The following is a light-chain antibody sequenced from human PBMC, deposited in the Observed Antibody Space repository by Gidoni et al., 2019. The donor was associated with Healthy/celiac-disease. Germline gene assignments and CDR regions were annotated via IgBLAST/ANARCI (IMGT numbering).Light chain of an antibody. CDR2: DAS. Sequence: DIQMTQSPSTLSASVGDRVTITCRASQSISSWLAWYQQKPGKAPKLLIYDASSLESGVPSRFSGSGSGTEFTLTISSLQPDDFATYYCQQYNSYPYTFAYGTKLEIK. J-gene: IGKJ2*01. CDR1: QSISSW. CDR3: QQYNSYPYT. V-gene: IGKV1-5*01.